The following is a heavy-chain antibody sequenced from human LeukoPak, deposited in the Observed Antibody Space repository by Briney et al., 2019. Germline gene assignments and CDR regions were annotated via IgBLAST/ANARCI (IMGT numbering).Heavy chain of an antibody. CDR3: ARDPQPYSSGWYVEYYFDY. D-gene: IGHD6-19*01. CDR1: GFTFSSYG. CDR2: ISSSGSTI. Sequence: GGSLRLSCAASGFTFSSYGMHWVRQAPGKGLEWVSYISSSGSTIYYADSVKGRFTISRDNAKNSLYLQMNSLRAEDTAVYYCARDPQPYSSGWYVEYYFDYWGQGTLVTVSS. J-gene: IGHJ4*02. V-gene: IGHV3-48*04.